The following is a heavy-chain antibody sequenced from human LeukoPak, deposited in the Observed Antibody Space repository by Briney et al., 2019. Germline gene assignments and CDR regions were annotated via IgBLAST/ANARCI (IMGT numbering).Heavy chain of an antibody. J-gene: IGHJ5*02. V-gene: IGHV1-2*06. CDR3: AIWFGELSSPNWFDP. CDR2: INPNSGGT. Sequence: GASVKVSCKASGYTCTGYYMHWARHAPGQGLEWMGRINPNSGGTNYAQKFQGRVTMTRDTSISTAYMELSRLRSDDTAVYYCAIWFGELSSPNWFDPWGQGTLVTVSS. D-gene: IGHD3-10*01. CDR1: GYTCTGYY.